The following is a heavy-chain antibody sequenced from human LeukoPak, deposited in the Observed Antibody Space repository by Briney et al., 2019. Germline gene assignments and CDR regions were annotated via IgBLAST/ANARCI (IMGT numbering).Heavy chain of an antibody. CDR3: ARHGKVGATQSWLDY. V-gene: IGHV5-51*01. Sequence: GESLKISCKGSGYSFTTYWITWVRQVPGKGLESMGIIYPGDSDTRYSPPFQGQVTISADKSISTAYLQWSSLRASDSAIYYCARHGKVGATQSWLDYWGQGTLVTVSS. J-gene: IGHJ4*02. CDR2: IYPGDSDT. D-gene: IGHD1-26*01. CDR1: GYSFTTYW.